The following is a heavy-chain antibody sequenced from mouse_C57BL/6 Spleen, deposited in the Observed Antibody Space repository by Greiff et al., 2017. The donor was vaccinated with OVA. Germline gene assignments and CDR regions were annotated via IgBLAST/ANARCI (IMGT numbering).Heavy chain of an antibody. J-gene: IGHJ1*03. CDR2: IYPGGGYN. CDR3: ARSGITTVAYWYFDV. V-gene: IGHV1-63*01. CDR1: GYTFTNYW. D-gene: IGHD1-1*01. Sequence: VQLQQSGAELVRPGTSVKMSCKASGYTFTNYWIGWAKQRPGHGLEWIGDIYPGGGYNNYNEKFKGKATLTADKSSSTASMQFSSLTSEDSAIYYCARSGITTVAYWYFDVWGTGTTVTVSS.